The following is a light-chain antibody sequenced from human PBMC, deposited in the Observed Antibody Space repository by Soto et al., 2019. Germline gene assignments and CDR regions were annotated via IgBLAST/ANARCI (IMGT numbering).Light chain of an antibody. J-gene: IGLJ2*01. CDR2: NNL. CDR3: QSYDGTLTGVI. V-gene: IGLV1-40*01. Sequence: QSVLTQPPSVSGAPGQRVTISCPGSSSNFGAGYEVHWYKQLPGAAPTLVIFNNLNRPSGVPERFSGSKSGTSASLVISGLQAEDEADYYCQSYDGTLTGVIFGGGTKVTVL. CDR1: SSNFGAGYE.